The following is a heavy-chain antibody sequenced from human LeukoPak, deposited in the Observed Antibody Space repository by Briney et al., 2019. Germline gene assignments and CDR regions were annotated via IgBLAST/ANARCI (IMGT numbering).Heavy chain of an antibody. CDR2: ISVYNGNT. J-gene: IGHJ4*02. CDR3: AREERRITLVRGGDY. V-gene: IGHV1-18*01. Sequence: GASVKVSCKASGYTFSIYGFSWARQAPGQGLEWMGWISVYNGNTNYAQKFQGRLTMTTDSSTNTAYMELRSLGSDDTAIYFCAREERRITLVRGGDYWGQGTLVTVSS. CDR1: GYTFSIYG. D-gene: IGHD3-10*01.